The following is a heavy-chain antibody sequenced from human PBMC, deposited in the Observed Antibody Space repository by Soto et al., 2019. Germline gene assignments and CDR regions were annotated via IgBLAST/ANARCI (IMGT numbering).Heavy chain of an antibody. CDR1: GGSFSGYY. CDR3: ARASYSYGYGY. D-gene: IGHD5-18*01. CDR2: INHSGST. Sequence: SETLSLTCAVYGGSFSGYYWSWIRQPPGKGLEWIGEINHSGSTNYNPSLKSRVTISVDTSKNQFSLKLSSVTAADTAVYYCARASYSYGYGYWGQGTLVTVS. V-gene: IGHV4-34*01. J-gene: IGHJ4*02.